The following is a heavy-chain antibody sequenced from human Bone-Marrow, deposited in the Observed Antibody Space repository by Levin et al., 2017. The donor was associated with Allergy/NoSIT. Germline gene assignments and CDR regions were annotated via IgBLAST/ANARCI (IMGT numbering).Heavy chain of an antibody. CDR2: IKEDGSEK. CDR3: ARDQFRRATIGARWFDP. Sequence: EASVKVSCAASGFTFSNSWMSWVRQAPGKGLEWVANIKEDGSEKYYVDSVKGRFTISRDNAKNSLYVQMNSLRAEDTAVYYCARDQFRRATIGARWFDPWGQGTLVTVSS. V-gene: IGHV3-7*01. D-gene: IGHD5-24*01. CDR1: GFTFSNSW. J-gene: IGHJ5*02.